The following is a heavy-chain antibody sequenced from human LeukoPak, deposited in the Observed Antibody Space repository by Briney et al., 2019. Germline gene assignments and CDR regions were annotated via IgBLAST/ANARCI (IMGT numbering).Heavy chain of an antibody. Sequence: PSETLSLTCAVYGGSFSGYYWSWIRQPPGKGLEWIGEINHSGSTNYNPSLKSRVTISVDTSRNQFSLRLSSVTAADTAVYYCARTRKKLWFGELRDYYYYMDVWGKGTTVTISS. CDR2: INHSGST. J-gene: IGHJ6*03. CDR3: ARTRKKLWFGELRDYYYYMDV. V-gene: IGHV4-34*01. CDR1: GGSFSGYY. D-gene: IGHD3-10*01.